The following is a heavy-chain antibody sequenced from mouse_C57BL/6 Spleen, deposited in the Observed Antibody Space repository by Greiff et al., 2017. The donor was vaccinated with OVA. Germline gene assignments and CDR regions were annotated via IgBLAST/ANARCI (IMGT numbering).Heavy chain of an antibody. Sequence: EVKLMESGGGLVKPGGSLKLSCAASGFTFSDYGMHWVRQAPEKGLEWVAYISSGSSTIYYADTVKGRFTISRDNAKNTLFLQMTSLRSEDTAMYYCARGGYGSSSFAYWGQGTLVTVSA. CDR3: ARGGYGSSSFAY. CDR1: GFTFSDYG. V-gene: IGHV5-17*01. J-gene: IGHJ3*01. CDR2: ISSGSSTI. D-gene: IGHD1-1*01.